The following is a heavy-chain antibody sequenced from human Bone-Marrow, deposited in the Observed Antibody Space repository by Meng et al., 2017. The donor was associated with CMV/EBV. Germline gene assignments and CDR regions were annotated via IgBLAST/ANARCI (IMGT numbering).Heavy chain of an antibody. CDR3: ATLSGYSYVDY. J-gene: IGHJ4*02. Sequence: QLQPQESGPGLVKPSETLSLTCTVSGGSISSSSYYWGWIRQPPGKGLEWIGSIYYSGSTYYNPSLKSRVTISVDTSKNQFSLKLSSVTAADTAVYYCATLSGYSYVDYWGQGTLVTVSS. D-gene: IGHD5-18*01. V-gene: IGHV4-39*07. CDR2: IYYSGST. CDR1: GGSISSSSYY.